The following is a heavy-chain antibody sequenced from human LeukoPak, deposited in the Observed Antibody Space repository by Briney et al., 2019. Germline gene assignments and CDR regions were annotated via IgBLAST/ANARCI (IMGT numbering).Heavy chain of an antibody. CDR1: GYGFTSSW. J-gene: IGHJ5*02. CDR2: IFPADSDT. V-gene: IGHV5-51*01. CDR3: ARLSGGSP. Sequence: GESLKISCQASGYGFTSSWIGWVRQMPGKGLEWMGTIFPADSDTRYSPSFQGQVTISVDKSNNTAYLQWSSLKASDTAIYYCARLSGGSPWGQGTLVTVSS. D-gene: IGHD2-15*01.